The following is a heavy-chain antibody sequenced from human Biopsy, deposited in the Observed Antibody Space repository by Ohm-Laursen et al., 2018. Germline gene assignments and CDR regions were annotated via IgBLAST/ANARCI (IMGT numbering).Heavy chain of an antibody. Sequence: SLRLSCAASGFTFSNSGMHWVRQAPGKGLEWVAAISYDGSKTDYGDSVKGRLNISRDNSKNTLDLQMSSLRVEDTAVYYCARDSEYGDYRNYYYGMDVWGQGTTVTVSS. J-gene: IGHJ6*02. V-gene: IGHV3-30*03. D-gene: IGHD4-17*01. CDR3: ARDSEYGDYRNYYYGMDV. CDR1: GFTFSNSG. CDR2: ISYDGSKT.